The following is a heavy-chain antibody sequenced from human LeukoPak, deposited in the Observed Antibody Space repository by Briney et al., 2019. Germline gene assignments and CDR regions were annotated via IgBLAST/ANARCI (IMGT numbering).Heavy chain of an antibody. CDR2: IGSSGGGI. CDR3: AIDPNWGTHS. CDR1: GFTFSTYT. Sequence: GGSLRLSCAASGFTFSTYTMYWVRHPPGKRLEWVSIIGSSGGGIHYADSVKGRFTISRDNSKNALYLQMDSLRVEDTAVYYCAIDPNWGTHSWGQGVLVTVSS. D-gene: IGHD7-27*01. J-gene: IGHJ4*02. V-gene: IGHV3-23*01.